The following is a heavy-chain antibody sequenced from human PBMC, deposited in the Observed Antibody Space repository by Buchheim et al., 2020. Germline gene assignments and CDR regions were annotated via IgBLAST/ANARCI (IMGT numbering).Heavy chain of an antibody. D-gene: IGHD3-3*01. CDR3: ARDYDFNLYYFDY. V-gene: IGHV3-23*01. CDR2: ISGSGDTT. J-gene: IGHJ4*02. CDR1: GFTFSSYA. Sequence: EVQLLESGGGLVQPGGSMRLSCAASGFTFSSYAMSWVRQAPGKGLEWVSSISGSGDTTYYADSVKGRFTISRDNSKNTLFLQMNSLRAEDTAVYYCARDYDFNLYYFDYWGQGTL.